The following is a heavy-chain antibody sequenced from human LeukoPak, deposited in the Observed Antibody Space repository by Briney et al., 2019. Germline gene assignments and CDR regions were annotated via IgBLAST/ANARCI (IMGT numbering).Heavy chain of an antibody. CDR3: TKSLDY. V-gene: IGHV3-7*01. Sequence: GGSLRLSCAASGFTFSSYSMNWVRQVPGKGLEWVANIKEDGSERYYVDSAKGRFTISRDNTKNSLYLQMDSLRVEDTAIYYCTKSLDYWGQGSLVTVSS. CDR1: GFTFSSYS. J-gene: IGHJ4*02. CDR2: IKEDGSER.